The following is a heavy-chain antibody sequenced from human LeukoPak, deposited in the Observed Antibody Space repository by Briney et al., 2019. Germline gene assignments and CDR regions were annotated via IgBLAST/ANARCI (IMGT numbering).Heavy chain of an antibody. CDR2: IDKKDKGYATAT. Sequence: GGSLKLSCAASGFTFSGSAIHWVRQSSGKGLEWVGQIDKKDKGYATATAYAASVKGRFTISRDDSINTAYLQMNSLRAEDTAVYYCGKHSYRVDSFTDYWGQGTLVTVSS. D-gene: IGHD5-12*01. CDR3: GKHSYRVDSFTDY. J-gene: IGHJ4*02. CDR1: GFTFSGSA. V-gene: IGHV3-73*01.